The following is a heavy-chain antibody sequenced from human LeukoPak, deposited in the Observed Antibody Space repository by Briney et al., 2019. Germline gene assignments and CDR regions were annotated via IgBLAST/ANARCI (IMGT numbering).Heavy chain of an antibody. J-gene: IGHJ4*02. CDR3: ASTEQLVRGPFDY. Sequence: ASVKVSCKASGYTFTGYYMHWVRQAPGQGLEWMGRINPNSGGTNYAQKFQGRVTITADESTSTAYMELSSLRSEDTAVYYCASTEQLVRGPFDYWGQGTLVTVSS. D-gene: IGHD6-6*01. CDR2: INPNSGGT. CDR1: GYTFTGYY. V-gene: IGHV1-2*06.